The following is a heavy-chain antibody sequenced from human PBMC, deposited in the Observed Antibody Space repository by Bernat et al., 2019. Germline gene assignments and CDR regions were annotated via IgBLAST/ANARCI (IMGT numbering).Heavy chain of an antibody. CDR2: IWYDGSNK. J-gene: IGHJ3*02. CDR1: GFTFSSYG. Sequence: LVESGGGLVQPGRSLRLSCAASGFTFSSYGMHWVRQAPGKGLEWVAVIWYDGSNKYYADSVKGRFTISRDNSKNTLYLQMNSLRAEDTAVYYCAREKTMIVVGDAFDIWGQGTMVTVSS. V-gene: IGHV3-33*01. D-gene: IGHD3-22*01. CDR3: AREKTMIVVGDAFDI.